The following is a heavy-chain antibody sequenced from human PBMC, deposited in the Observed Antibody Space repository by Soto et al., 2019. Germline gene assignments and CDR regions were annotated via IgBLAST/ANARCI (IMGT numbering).Heavy chain of an antibody. V-gene: IGHV1-69*13. J-gene: IGHJ4*02. CDR3: ARDRAFCSGGGCYQSSHLYSLDY. D-gene: IGHD2-15*01. CDR2: IIPIFGTA. CDR1: GGTFSSYA. Sequence: ASVKVSCKASGGTFSSYAISWVRQAPGQGLEWMGGIIPIFGTANYAQKFQGRVTITADESTSTAYMELSSLRSEDTAVYYCARDRAFCSGGGCYQSSHLYSLDYWGRGPLFPVPS.